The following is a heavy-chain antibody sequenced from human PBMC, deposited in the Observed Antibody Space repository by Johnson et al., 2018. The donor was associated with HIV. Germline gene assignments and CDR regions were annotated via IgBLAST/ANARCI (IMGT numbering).Heavy chain of an antibody. CDR2: IYSGGST. CDR3: ARDGPWLQSQRDAFDV. J-gene: IGHJ3*01. CDR1: GFIVSDTD. D-gene: IGHD5-24*01. V-gene: IGHV3-66*01. Sequence: VQLVESGGGVVQPGRSMRLSCAVSGFIVSDTDMAWVRQAPGKGLEWVSVIYSGGSTYYADSVKGRFTISRDNSKNTLYLQMNSLRAEDTAVYYCARDGPWLQSQRDAFDVWGRGTMVTVSS.